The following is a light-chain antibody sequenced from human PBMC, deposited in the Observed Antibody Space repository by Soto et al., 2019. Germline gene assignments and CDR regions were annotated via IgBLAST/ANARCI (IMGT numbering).Light chain of an antibody. Sequence: EIVLTQSPGTLSLSPGERATLSCRASQSVSSSYLAWYQQKPGQAPRLLIYGASSRATGIPDRFSRSGTATDFTLTISRLEPDDVALYYCQQYGSSRAVGQGTKVEIK. CDR3: QQYGSSRA. V-gene: IGKV3-20*01. J-gene: IGKJ1*01. CDR2: GAS. CDR1: QSVSSSY.